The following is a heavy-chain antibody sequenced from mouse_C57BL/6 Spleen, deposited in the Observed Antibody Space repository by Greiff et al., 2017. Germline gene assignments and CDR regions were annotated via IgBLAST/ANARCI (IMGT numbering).Heavy chain of an antibody. J-gene: IGHJ4*01. Sequence: QVQLQQSGAELVKPGASVKLSCKASGYTFTSYWMPWVKQRPGQGLEWIGEIDPSDSYTNYNQKFKGKATLTVDTSSSTAYMQLSSLTSEDSAVXDCARRIDSSGYVGAMDYWGQGTSVTVSS. D-gene: IGHD3-2*02. V-gene: IGHV1-50*01. CDR3: ARRIDSSGYVGAMDY. CDR2: IDPSDSYT. CDR1: GYTFTSYW.